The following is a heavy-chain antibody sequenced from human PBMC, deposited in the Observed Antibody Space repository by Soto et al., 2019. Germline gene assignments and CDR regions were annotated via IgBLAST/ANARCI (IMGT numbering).Heavy chain of an antibody. J-gene: IGHJ5*02. V-gene: IGHV1-69*13. CDR2: IIPIFGTA. Sequence: ASVKVSCKASGGTFSSYAISWVRQAPGQGLEWMGGIIPIFGTANYAQKFQGRVTITADESTSTAYMELSSLRSEDTAVYYCARSYSSSWYDHPAWFDPWGQGTRVTVSS. CDR3: ARSYSSSWYDHPAWFDP. CDR1: GGTFSSYA. D-gene: IGHD6-13*01.